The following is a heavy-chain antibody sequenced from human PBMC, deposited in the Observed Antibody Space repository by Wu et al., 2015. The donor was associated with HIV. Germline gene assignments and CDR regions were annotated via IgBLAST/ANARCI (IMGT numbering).Heavy chain of an antibody. J-gene: IGHJ4*02. CDR1: GFTFTSSA. Sequence: QMQLVQSGPEVKKPGTSVKVSCKASGFTFTSSAMQWVRQARGQRLEWIGWIVVGSGNTNYAQKFQERVTITRDMSTSTAYMELSSLRSEDTAMYYCAVMVRGVIIRRYFDYWGQGTLVIVSS. CDR3: AVMVRGVIIRRYFDY. CDR2: IVVGSGNT. D-gene: IGHD3-10*01. V-gene: IGHV1-58*02.